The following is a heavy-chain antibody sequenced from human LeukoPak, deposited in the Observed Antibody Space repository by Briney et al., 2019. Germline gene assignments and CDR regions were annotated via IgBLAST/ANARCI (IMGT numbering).Heavy chain of an antibody. Sequence: GASVKVSCKASGYTFTSYYMHWVRQAPGQGLEWMGVINPSGGSTSYAQKSQGRVTMTMDTSTSTVYMELSSPRSEDTAVYYCASQYGDYYYWGQGTLVTVSS. CDR3: ASQYGDYYY. J-gene: IGHJ4*02. CDR2: INPSGGST. CDR1: GYTFTSYY. D-gene: IGHD4-17*01. V-gene: IGHV1-46*01.